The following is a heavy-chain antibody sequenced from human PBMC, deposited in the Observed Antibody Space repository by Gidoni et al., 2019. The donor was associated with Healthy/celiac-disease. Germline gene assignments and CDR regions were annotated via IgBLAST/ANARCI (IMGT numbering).Heavy chain of an antibody. J-gene: IGHJ4*02. D-gene: IGHD3-22*01. V-gene: IGHV3-23*01. Sequence: EVQLLESGGGLVQPGGSLRLSCAASGFTFSSYAMSWVRQAPGKGLEWVSAISGSGGSTYYADSVKGRFTISRDNSKNTLYLQMNSLRAEDTAVYYCAKDLSTLRSRAYYYDLWGQGTLVTVSS. CDR3: AKDLSTLRSRAYYYDL. CDR2: ISGSGGST. CDR1: GFTFSSYA.